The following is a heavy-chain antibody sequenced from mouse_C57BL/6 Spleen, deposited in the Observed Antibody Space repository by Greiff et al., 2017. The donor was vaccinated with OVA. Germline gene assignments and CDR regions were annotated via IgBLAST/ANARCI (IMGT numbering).Heavy chain of an antibody. CDR1: GYTFTSYG. CDR3: ARRGGSSYAIDY. V-gene: IGHV1-81*01. J-gene: IGHJ4*01. D-gene: IGHD1-1*01. CDR2: IYPRSGNT. Sequence: VQRVESGAELARPGASVKLSCKASGYTFTSYGISWVKQRTGQGLEWIGEIYPRSGNTYYNEKFKGKATLTADKSSSTAYMELRSLTSEDSAVYFCARRGGSSYAIDYWGQGTSVTVSS.